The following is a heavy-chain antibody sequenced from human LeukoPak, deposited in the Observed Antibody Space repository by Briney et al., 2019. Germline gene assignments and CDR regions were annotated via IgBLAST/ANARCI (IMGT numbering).Heavy chain of an antibody. CDR1: DGSFSGYS. CDR3: ARDSPVTGANWFDP. D-gene: IGHD1-20*01. CDR2: INHSGST. J-gene: IGHJ5*02. V-gene: IGHV4-34*01. Sequence: SETLTLTCAVYDGSFSGYSWSWIRQPPGKGLEWIGEINHSGSTNYNPSLKSRVTISLDTSKNQFSLRLSSVTAADTAVYYCARDSPVTGANWFDPWGQGALVTVSS.